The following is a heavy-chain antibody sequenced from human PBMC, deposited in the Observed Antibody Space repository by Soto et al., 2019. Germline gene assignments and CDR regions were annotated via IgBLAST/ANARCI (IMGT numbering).Heavy chain of an antibody. CDR2: IIPIFVTA. V-gene: IGHV1-69*13. Sequence: SVKVSCKASGGTFSSYAISWVRQAPGQGLEWMGGIIPIFVTANYAQKFQGRVTITADESTSTAYMELSSLRSEDTAVYYCARARYDSRGGFDYWGQGTLVTVSS. D-gene: IGHD5-12*01. CDR1: GGTFSSYA. CDR3: ARARYDSRGGFDY. J-gene: IGHJ4*02.